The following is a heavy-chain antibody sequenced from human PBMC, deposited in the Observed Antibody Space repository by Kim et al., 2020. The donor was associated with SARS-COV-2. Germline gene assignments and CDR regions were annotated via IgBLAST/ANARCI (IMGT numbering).Heavy chain of an antibody. CDR2: ISGSGGST. D-gene: IGHD2-2*01. V-gene: IGHV3-23*01. CDR3: AKDLSGYCSSTSCFNYGMDV. J-gene: IGHJ6*02. CDR1: GFTFSSYA. Sequence: GGSLRLSCAASGFTFSSYAMSWVRQAPGKGLEWVSAISGSGGSTYYADSVKGRFTISRDNSKNTLYLQMNSLRAEDTAVYYCAKDLSGYCSSTSCFNYGMDVWGQGTTVTVSS.